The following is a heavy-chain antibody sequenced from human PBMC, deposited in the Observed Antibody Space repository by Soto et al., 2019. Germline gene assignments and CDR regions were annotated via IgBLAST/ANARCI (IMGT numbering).Heavy chain of an antibody. D-gene: IGHD3-16*01. CDR3: AKDRRAGGNSAFYFDF. CDR1: GFNFSNYA. Sequence: PVGSLRLSCAASGFNFSNYAMSWVRQAPGKGLEWVSLISATGGGTYYADSVKGRFTISRDNAHNTLYLQVHSVTAEDTAAYYCAKDRRAGGNSAFYFDFWGQGAQVTVSS. V-gene: IGHV3-23*01. CDR2: ISATGGGT. J-gene: IGHJ4*02.